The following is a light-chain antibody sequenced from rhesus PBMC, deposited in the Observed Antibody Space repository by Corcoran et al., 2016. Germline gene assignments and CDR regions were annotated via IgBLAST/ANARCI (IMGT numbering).Light chain of an antibody. Sequence: DVAMTQSPLSLPVTPGQPASISCRSSQSLPHSNGNTYLSWFQQKPGQSPRLLIYKVSNRDSGVPDRFIGSGAVTDFTLKVSRVEAEDVGVYNFMEGTHHPTFGGGTKVEIK. J-gene: IGKJ4*01. CDR1: QSLPHSNGNTY. CDR2: KVS. CDR3: MEGTHHPT. V-gene: IGKV2-58*03.